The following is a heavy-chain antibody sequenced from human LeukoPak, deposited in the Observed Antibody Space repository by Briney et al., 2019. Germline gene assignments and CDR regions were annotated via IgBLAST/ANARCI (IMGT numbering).Heavy chain of an antibody. J-gene: IGHJ4*02. Sequence: GGSLRLSCAASGFTFSGYTMSWVRQAPGKGLEWVSVISASGGTTYYGDSVKGRFTISRDNSKNTLYLQMNRLRAEDTAVYYCAKVRNYFDSSGRHFDYWGQGTPVTVSS. CDR3: AKVRNYFDSSGRHFDY. CDR1: GFTFSGYT. D-gene: IGHD3-22*01. CDR2: ISASGGTT. V-gene: IGHV3-23*01.